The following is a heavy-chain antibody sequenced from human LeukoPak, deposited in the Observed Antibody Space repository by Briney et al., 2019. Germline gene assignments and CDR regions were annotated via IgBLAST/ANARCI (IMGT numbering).Heavy chain of an antibody. CDR1: GFTFSSYW. V-gene: IGHV3-7*01. CDR2: IKQDGSAK. CDR3: ARDSYSSSWSGLFDY. D-gene: IGHD6-13*01. J-gene: IGHJ4*02. Sequence: GGSLRLSCAASGFTFSSYWMSWVRQAPGKGLQWVANIKQDGSAKYYVDSVKGRFTISRDNAKNSLYLQMSSLRAEDTAVYYCARDSYSSSWSGLFDYWGQGTLVTVSS.